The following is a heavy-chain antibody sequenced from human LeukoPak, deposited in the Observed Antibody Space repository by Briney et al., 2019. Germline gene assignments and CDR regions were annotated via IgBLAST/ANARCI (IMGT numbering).Heavy chain of an antibody. Sequence: ASVKVSCKASGYTFTSYGISWVRQAPGQGLEWMGWISAYNGNTNYAQKFQGRVTITADESTSTAYMELSSLRSEDTAVYYCARESLKWLRSEYYYYYGMDVWGQGTTVTVSS. D-gene: IGHD5-12*01. CDR1: GYTFTSYG. V-gene: IGHV1-18*01. J-gene: IGHJ6*02. CDR2: ISAYNGNT. CDR3: ARESLKWLRSEYYYYYGMDV.